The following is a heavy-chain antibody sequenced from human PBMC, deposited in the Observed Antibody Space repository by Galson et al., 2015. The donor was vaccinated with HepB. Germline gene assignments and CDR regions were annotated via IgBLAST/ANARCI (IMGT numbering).Heavy chain of an antibody. CDR3: ARGYTMAPYFYGMDV. D-gene: IGHD3-10*01. V-gene: IGHV1-69*06. Sequence: SVKVSCKASGGTFSSYAISWVRQAPGQGLEWMGGIIPIFGTANYAQKFQGRVTITADKSTSTAYMELSSLRSEDTAVYYCARGYTMAPYFYGMDVWGQGTTVTVSS. CDR1: GGTFSSYA. J-gene: IGHJ6*02. CDR2: IIPIFGTA.